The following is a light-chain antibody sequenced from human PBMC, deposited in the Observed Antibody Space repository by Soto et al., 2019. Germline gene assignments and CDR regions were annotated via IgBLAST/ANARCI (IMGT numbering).Light chain of an antibody. CDR2: STN. CDR1: SGSVSTSYY. V-gene: IGLV8-61*01. J-gene: IGLJ7*01. CDR3: VLYMGSGISV. Sequence: VVTQEPSFSVSPGGTVTLTCGLSSGSVSTSYYPSWYQQTPGQAPRTLIYSTNTRSSGVPDRFSGSILGNKAALTITGAQADDESDYYCVLYMGSGISVFGGGTQLTVL.